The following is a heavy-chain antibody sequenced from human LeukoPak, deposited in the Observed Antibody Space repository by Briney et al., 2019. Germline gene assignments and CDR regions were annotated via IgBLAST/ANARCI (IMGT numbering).Heavy chain of an antibody. Sequence: SETLSLTCTVSGGSISSHYWSWIRQPPGKGLEWIGYIYYSGSTNYNPSLKSRVTISVDTSKNQFSLKLSSVTAADTAVYYCTRPAGYDGSGYPDWYFDLWGRGTLVTVSS. V-gene: IGHV4-59*11. J-gene: IGHJ2*01. CDR2: IYYSGST. D-gene: IGHD3-22*01. CDR3: TRPAGYDGSGYPDWYFDL. CDR1: GGSISSHY.